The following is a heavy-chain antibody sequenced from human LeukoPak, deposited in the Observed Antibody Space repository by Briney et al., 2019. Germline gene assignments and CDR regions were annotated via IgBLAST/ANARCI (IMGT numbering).Heavy chain of an antibody. CDR3: ARDLYRIVVVPHYFDY. CDR2: IKKDGSEK. D-gene: IGHD3-22*01. CDR1: GFTFSSYW. J-gene: IGHJ4*02. Sequence: PGGSLRLSCAGSGFTFSSYWMSWVRQAPGKGLEWVANIKKDGSEKYYVDSVKGRFTISRDNAKNSLYLQMNSLRAEDTAVYYCARDLYRIVVVPHYFDYWGQGTLVTVSS. V-gene: IGHV3-7*01.